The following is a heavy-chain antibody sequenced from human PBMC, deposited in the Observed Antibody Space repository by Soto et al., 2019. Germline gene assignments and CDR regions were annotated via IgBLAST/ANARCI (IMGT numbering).Heavy chain of an antibody. CDR3: ARNGAPGYCSSTSCSKAYYYYGMDV. D-gene: IGHD2-2*03. J-gene: IGHJ6*02. Sequence: GESLKISCKGSGYSFTSYWIGWVRQMPGKGLEWMGIIYPGDSDTRYSPSFQGQVTISADKSISTAYLQWSSLKASDTAMYYCARNGAPGYCSSTSCSKAYYYYGMDVWGQGTTVTVSS. CDR2: IYPGDSDT. CDR1: GYSFTSYW. V-gene: IGHV5-51*01.